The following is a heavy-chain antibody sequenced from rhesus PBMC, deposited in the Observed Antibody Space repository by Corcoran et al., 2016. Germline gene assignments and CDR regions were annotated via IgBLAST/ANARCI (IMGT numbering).Heavy chain of an antibody. Sequence: EVQLVQSGAEMKKPGASVKISCKASGYTFTDYYLHWVRQAPGKGLEWMGRIDSEDGETIHAQKFQDRVTITAETSTDTAYMELSSLRSEDTAVYYCATRGGWTYFDYWGQGVLVTVSS. CDR3: ATRGGWTYFDY. J-gene: IGHJ4*01. CDR2: IDSEDGET. D-gene: IGHD6-37*01. CDR1: GYTFTDYY. V-gene: IGHV1-111*02.